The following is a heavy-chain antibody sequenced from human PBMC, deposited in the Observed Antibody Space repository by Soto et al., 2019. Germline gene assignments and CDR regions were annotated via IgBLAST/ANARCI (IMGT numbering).Heavy chain of an antibody. D-gene: IGHD1-26*01. V-gene: IGHV3-48*02. J-gene: IGHJ6*02. CDR2: ITSGSSTI. CDR1: GFTFSSYN. Sequence: PGGSLRLSCAASGFTFSSYNMDWVRQAPGKGLEWVSYITSGSSTIYYADTVKGRFTISRDNARSSLYLQMNSLRDEDTAVYYCVRDSGIGGSMDVWGQGTTVTVSS. CDR3: VRDSGIGGSMDV.